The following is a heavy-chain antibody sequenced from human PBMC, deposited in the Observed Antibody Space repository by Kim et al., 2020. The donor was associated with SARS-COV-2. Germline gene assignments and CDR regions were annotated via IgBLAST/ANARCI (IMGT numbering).Heavy chain of an antibody. D-gene: IGHD1-1*01. CDR1: GFTCNDSP. CDR2: IRRKANGYAT. Sequence: GGSLRLSCAASGFTCNDSPMHWVRQASGKGLEWVGRIRRKANGYATAYAASVRGRFTISRDDSKNTSYLQMNSLKTEDTAVYYCTSLPGTTLAFWAAFDIWGPGTMVSVSS. J-gene: IGHJ3*02. CDR3: TSLPGTTLAFWAAFDI. V-gene: IGHV3-73*01.